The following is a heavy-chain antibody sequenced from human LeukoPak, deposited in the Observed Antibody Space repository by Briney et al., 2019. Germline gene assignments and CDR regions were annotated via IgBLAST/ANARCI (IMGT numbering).Heavy chain of an antibody. J-gene: IGHJ4*02. CDR3: ARGPRRSGWST. CDR2: INHSGST. V-gene: IGHV4-39*07. CDR1: GGSISSGDYY. D-gene: IGHD6-19*01. Sequence: PSETLSLTCTVSGGSISSGDYYWSWIRQPPGKGLEWIGEINHSGSTNYNPSLKSRVTISVDTSKNQFSLKLSSVTAADTAVYYCARGPRRSGWSTWGQGTLVTVSS.